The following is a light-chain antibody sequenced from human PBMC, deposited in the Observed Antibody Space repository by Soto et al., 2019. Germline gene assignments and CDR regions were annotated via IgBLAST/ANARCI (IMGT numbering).Light chain of an antibody. CDR2: EGT. Sequence: QSALTQPASVSGSPGQSITISCTGTSSDVGSSNLVSWYQQLPGKAPKVMIYEGTQRPSGVSNRFSGSKSGNTASLTISGLQAEDEADYYCCSFAGSSTYVFGTGTKLTVL. CDR1: SSDVGSSNL. J-gene: IGLJ1*01. V-gene: IGLV2-23*01. CDR3: CSFAGSSTYV.